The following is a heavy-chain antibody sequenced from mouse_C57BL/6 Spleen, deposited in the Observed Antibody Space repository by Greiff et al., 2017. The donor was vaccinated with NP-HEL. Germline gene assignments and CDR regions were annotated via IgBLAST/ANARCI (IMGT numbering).Heavy chain of an antibody. CDR1: GYTFTSYW. D-gene: IGHD2-5*01. Sequence: QVQLKESGAELVRPGSSVKLSCKASGYTFTSYWMHWVKQRPIQGLEWIGNIDPSDSETHYNQKFKDKATLTVDKSSSTAYMQLSSLTSEDSAVYYCARGDSNGWYFDVWGTGTTVTVSS. CDR2: IDPSDSET. V-gene: IGHV1-52*01. CDR3: ARGDSNGWYFDV. J-gene: IGHJ1*03.